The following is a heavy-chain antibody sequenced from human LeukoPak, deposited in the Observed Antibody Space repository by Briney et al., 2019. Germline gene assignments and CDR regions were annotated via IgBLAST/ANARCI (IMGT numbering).Heavy chain of an antibody. V-gene: IGHV3-20*04. J-gene: IGHJ3*02. D-gene: IGHD4-17*01. CDR1: AFMFDDYG. CDR3: ARAFYGDYVTSYGAFDI. CDR2: TNRNGGST. Sequence: PGGSLRLSCAVSAFMFDDYGMSWVRQAPGKGLEWVSGTNRNGGSTASVDSVKGRFTISRDNAKNSLYLQMNSLRAEDTALYYCARAFYGDYVTSYGAFDIWGQGTMVTVSS.